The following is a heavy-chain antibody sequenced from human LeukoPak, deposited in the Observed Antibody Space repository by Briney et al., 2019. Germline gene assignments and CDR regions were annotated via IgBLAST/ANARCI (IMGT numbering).Heavy chain of an antibody. V-gene: IGHV6-1*01. D-gene: IGHD6-13*01. Sequence: SQTLSLTCAISGDSVSSNSAAWNWIRQSPSRGLEWLGRTYYRSKWYNDYAVSVKSRITINPDTSKNQFSLQLNSVTPEDTAVYYCARDGPREYSYGLYSSSWYWFDPWGQGTLVTVSS. CDR1: GDSVSSNSAA. CDR3: ARDGPREYSYGLYSSSWYWFDP. J-gene: IGHJ5*02. CDR2: TYYRSKWYN.